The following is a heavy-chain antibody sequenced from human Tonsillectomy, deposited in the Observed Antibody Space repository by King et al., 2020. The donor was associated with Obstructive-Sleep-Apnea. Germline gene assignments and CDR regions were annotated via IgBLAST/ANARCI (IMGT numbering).Heavy chain of an antibody. Sequence: QLQESGPGLVKPSETLSLTCTVSGDSISSYYWSWIRQPPGKGLEWIGYIYYTGSTNYNPSLKSRVTISVDTSKNQFSLKLSSVTAADTAVYFCARTSVAGIIGWFDPWGQGTLVTVSS. CDR1: GDSISSYY. D-gene: IGHD6-19*01. CDR3: ARTSVAGIIGWFDP. CDR2: IYYTGST. J-gene: IGHJ5*02. V-gene: IGHV4-59*01.